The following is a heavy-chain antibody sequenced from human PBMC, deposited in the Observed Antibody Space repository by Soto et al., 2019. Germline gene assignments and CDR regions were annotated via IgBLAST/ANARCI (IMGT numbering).Heavy chain of an antibody. D-gene: IGHD3-10*01. J-gene: IGHJ6*02. V-gene: IGHV3-9*01. CDR2: ISWNSGSI. Sequence: EVQLVESGGGLVQPGRSLRLSCAASGFTFDDYAMHWVRQAPGKGLEWVSGISWNSGSIGYADSVKGRVTISRDNAKNSLYLQMNSLRAEDTALYYCAKDAITMVRGVISYYGMDVWGQGTTVTVSS. CDR1: GFTFDDYA. CDR3: AKDAITMVRGVISYYGMDV.